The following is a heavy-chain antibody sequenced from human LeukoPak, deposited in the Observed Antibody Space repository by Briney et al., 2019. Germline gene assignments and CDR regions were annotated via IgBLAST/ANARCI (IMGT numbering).Heavy chain of an antibody. V-gene: IGHV3-30-3*01. D-gene: IGHD2-2*02. J-gene: IGHJ3*02. CDR1: GFPFSSYW. Sequence: GGSLRLSCVASGFPFSSYWMTWVRQAPGKGLEWVAVISYAGSNKYYADSVKGRFTISRDNSKNTLYLQMNSLRTEDTAVYYCARDGGYCSSTSCHNTAFDIWGQGTMVTVSS. CDR3: ARDGGYCSSTSCHNTAFDI. CDR2: ISYAGSNK.